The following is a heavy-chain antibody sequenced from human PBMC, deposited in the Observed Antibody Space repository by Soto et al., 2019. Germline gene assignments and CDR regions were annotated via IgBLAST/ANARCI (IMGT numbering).Heavy chain of an antibody. J-gene: IGHJ4*02. D-gene: IGHD1-26*01. V-gene: IGHV2-70*11. CDR1: GFSLSTSGMC. Sequence: GSGPTLVNPTQTLTLTCTFSGFSLSTSGMCVSWIRQPPGKALEWLARIDWDDDKYYSTSLKTRLSVSKDTSRNQVVLTMTNMDPVDTATYYCARTPRSYSGSHTYFDYWGQGTLVTVSS. CDR3: ARTPRSYSGSHTYFDY. CDR2: IDWDDDK.